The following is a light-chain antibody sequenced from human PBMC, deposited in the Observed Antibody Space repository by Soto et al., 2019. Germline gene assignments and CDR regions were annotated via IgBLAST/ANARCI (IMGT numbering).Light chain of an antibody. V-gene: IGKV4-1*01. Sequence: DIVMTQSLDSLAVSLGERATINCKSSQSVLYSSNNKNYLAWYQQKPGQPPKLLIYCASTRESVVPDRVSGSGSGTDCTLTISILQAEDVAVYYCQQYHSTLPSLVGGGPKVEIK. CDR2: CAS. J-gene: IGKJ4*01. CDR3: QQYHSTLPSL. CDR1: QSVLYSSNNKNY.